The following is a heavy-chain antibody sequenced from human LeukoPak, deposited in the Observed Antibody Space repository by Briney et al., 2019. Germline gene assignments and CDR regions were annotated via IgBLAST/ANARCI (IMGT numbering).Heavy chain of an antibody. CDR3: ARDPLGGYFDY. CDR2: IYHGGST. V-gene: IGHV4-38-2*02. CDR1: GYSISGGYY. D-gene: IGHD3-16*01. J-gene: IGHJ4*02. Sequence: PSETLSLTCTVSGYSISGGYYWGWIRQPPGKGLEWIGTIYHGGSTYYNPSLESRVTISVDTSKNQFSLKLSSVTAADTAVYYCARDPLGGYFDYWGQGTPVTVSS.